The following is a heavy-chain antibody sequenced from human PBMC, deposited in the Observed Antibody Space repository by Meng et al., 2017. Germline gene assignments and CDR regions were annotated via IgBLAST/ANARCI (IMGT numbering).Heavy chain of an antibody. J-gene: IGHJ4*02. CDR1: RVTFSSKG. V-gene: IGHV3-33*01. CDR2: RWTDVSNK. Sequence: GGGGVQRGRRRRLTCGASRVTFSSKGMPWVRQAAGKVLEWVGIRWTDVSNKYYANSVKGRFTISRDNSKNTLYLQMSSQRAEDTAVYYCARGGYSSGWPYFDYWGQGTLVTVSS. D-gene: IGHD6-19*01. CDR3: ARGGYSSGWPYFDY.